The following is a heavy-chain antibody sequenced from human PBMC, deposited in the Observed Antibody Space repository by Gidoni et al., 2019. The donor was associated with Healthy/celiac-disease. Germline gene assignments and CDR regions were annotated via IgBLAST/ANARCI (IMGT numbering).Heavy chain of an antibody. CDR2: ISSSSSYI. CDR3: AKEVPAGFDY. V-gene: IGHV3-21*01. D-gene: IGHD2-2*01. Sequence: EVQLVESGGDLVKPGGSLRLSCAASGFTFSSYTMSWVRQAPGKGLQWVSSISSSSSYIYYADSVKGRFTISRDNAKNSLYLQMNSLRAEDTAVYYCAKEVPAGFDYWGQGTLVTVSS. CDR1: GFTFSSYT. J-gene: IGHJ4*02.